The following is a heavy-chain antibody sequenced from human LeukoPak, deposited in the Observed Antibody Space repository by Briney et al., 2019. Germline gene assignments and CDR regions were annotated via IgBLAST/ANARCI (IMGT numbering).Heavy chain of an antibody. CDR3: ARVRGYSSSWYPSSGWFDP. J-gene: IGHJ5*02. D-gene: IGHD6-13*01. V-gene: IGHV1-2*02. CDR1: GYTFTGYY. Sequence: ASVKVPCKASGYTFTGYYMHWVRQAPGQGLEWMGWINPNSGGTNYAQKFQGRVTMTRDTSISTAYMELSRLRSDDAAVYYCARVRGYSSSWYPSSGWFDPWGQGTLVTVSS. CDR2: INPNSGGT.